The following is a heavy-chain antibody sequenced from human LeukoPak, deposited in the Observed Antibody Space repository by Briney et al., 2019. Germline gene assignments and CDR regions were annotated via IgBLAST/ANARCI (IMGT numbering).Heavy chain of an antibody. CDR1: GGSFSGYY. D-gene: IGHD5-12*01. J-gene: IGHJ6*02. CDR3: ARGPLRGIVATIWFSHYYYGMDV. CDR2: VNHSGST. V-gene: IGHV4-34*01. Sequence: SETVSRTCAVYGGSFSGYYWSWLRQPPGKGREWIGGVNHSGSTNYNQSLKRGVTISVDTSKNRFSLKLSSVTAADTAVYYCARGPLRGIVATIWFSHYYYGMDVWGQGTTVTVSS.